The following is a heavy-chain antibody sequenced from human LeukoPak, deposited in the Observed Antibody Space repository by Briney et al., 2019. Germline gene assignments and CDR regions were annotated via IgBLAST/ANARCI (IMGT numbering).Heavy chain of an antibody. V-gene: IGHV3-53*01. CDR3: ARVGSSWPNWYFDL. CDR2: IYSGGTT. J-gene: IGHJ2*01. CDR1: GFTVSSNY. D-gene: IGHD6-13*01. Sequence: GGSLRLSCAASGFTVSSNYMSWVRQAPGKGLEWVSVIYSGGTTYYADSVKGRFTISRDNSKNTLYLQMNSLRAEDTAVYYCARVGSSWPNWYFDLWGRGTLVTVSS.